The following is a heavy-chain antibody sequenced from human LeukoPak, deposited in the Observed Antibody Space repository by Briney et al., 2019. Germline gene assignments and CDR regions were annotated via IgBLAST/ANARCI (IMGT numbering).Heavy chain of an antibody. Sequence: GSLRLSCAASGFTFSSYSMNWVRQPPGKGLEWIGEINHSGSTNYNPSLKSRVTISVDTSKNQFSLKLSSVTAADTAVYYCARGQISGWYVDWFDPWGQGTLVTVSS. CDR2: INHSGST. V-gene: IGHV4-34*01. CDR1: GFTFSSYS. CDR3: ARGQISGWYVDWFDP. D-gene: IGHD6-19*01. J-gene: IGHJ5*02.